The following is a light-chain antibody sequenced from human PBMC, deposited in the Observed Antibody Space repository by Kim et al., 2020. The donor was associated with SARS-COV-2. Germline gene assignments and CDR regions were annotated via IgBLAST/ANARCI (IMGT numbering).Light chain of an antibody. CDR2: GKN. V-gene: IGLV3-19*01. CDR3: NSRDSSGNHLNWV. Sequence: SSELTQDPAVSVALGQTVRITCQGDSLRSYYASWYQKKPGQAPVLVIYGKNNRPSGITDRFSGSSPGNTASLTITGAQAEDEADYYCNSRDSSGNHLNWV. CDR1: SLRSYY. J-gene: IGLJ3*02.